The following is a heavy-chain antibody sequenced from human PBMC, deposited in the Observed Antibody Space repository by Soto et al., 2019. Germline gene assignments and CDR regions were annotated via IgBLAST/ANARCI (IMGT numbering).Heavy chain of an antibody. D-gene: IGHD3-9*01. Sequence: PSETLSLTCSVSGGSISSSSYYWGWIRQPPGKGLEWIGSIYYSGSTYYNPSLKSRVTISIGKSKNQFSLKLSSLTAADTAVYYCARLEGLATISYYFDFWGQGTLVTVSS. J-gene: IGHJ4*02. V-gene: IGHV4-39*01. CDR2: IYYSGST. CDR1: GGSISSSSYY. CDR3: ARLEGLATISYYFDF.